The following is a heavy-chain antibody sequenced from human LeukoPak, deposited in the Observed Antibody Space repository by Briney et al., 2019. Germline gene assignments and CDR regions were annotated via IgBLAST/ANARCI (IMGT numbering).Heavy chain of an antibody. J-gene: IGHJ4*02. CDR2: INHSGST. Sequence: SETLSLTCAIHGGSLTDYFWTWIRQPPGKGLEWIGEINHSGSTNYNPSLKSRVTISVDTSKNQFSLKLSSVTAADTAVYYCARGKLAVRYFDYWGQGTLVTVSS. D-gene: IGHD3-3*02. V-gene: IGHV4-34*01. CDR3: ARGKLAVRYFDY. CDR1: GGSLTDYF.